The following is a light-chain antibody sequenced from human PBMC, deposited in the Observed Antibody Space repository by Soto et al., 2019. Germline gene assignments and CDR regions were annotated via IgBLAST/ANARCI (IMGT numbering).Light chain of an antibody. J-gene: IGKJ4*01. CDR2: GAS. Sequence: EIVLTQSPGTLSLSPGERATLSCRASQSVSSSFLAWYQQKPGQAPRLLIYGASSRAPGIPDRFSGSGSGTDFTLSISRLEPQEFAVYYCQHYDNSPPTFGGGTKVEI. V-gene: IGKV3-20*01. CDR3: QHYDNSPPT. CDR1: QSVSSSF.